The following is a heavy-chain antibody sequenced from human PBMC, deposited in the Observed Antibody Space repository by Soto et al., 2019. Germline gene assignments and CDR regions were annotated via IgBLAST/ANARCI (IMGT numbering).Heavy chain of an antibody. CDR2: IKQDGSEK. CDR1: GSTFSSYW. Sequence: GESLKISCAASGSTFSSYWMSWVRQAPGKGLEWVANIKQDGSEKYYVDSVKGRFTISRDNAKNSLYLQMNSLRAEDTAVYYCAREGTGTRYEYFDYWGQGTLVNGSS. J-gene: IGHJ4*02. D-gene: IGHD1-1*01. CDR3: AREGTGTRYEYFDY. V-gene: IGHV3-7*03.